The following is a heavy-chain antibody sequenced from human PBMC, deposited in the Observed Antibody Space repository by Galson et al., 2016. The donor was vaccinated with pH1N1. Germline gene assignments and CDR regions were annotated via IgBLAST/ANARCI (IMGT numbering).Heavy chain of an antibody. CDR3: ARELGGKFDY. V-gene: IGHV5-51*01. D-gene: IGHD7-27*01. CDR2: IYASDSDT. J-gene: IGHJ4*02. Sequence: QSGAEVTKPGESLKISCKASGYSFTTHWIGWVRQMPGKGLEWMGIIYASDSDTRYSPSFPDQVTISADSSTTTAYLQWSSLKASDTAIYYCARELGGKFDYWGQGTLVTVSS. CDR1: GYSFTTHW.